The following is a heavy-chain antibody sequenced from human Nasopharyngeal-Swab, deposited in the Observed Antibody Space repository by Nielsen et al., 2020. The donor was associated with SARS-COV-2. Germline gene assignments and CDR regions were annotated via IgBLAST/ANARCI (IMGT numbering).Heavy chain of an antibody. D-gene: IGHD5-18*01. Sequence: GVFLQISCAASGFTFSSYWMSWVRQAPGKGLEWVANIKQDGSEKYYVDSVKGRFTISRDNAKNSLYLQMNSLRAEDTAVYYGARDSRGYSYGYIYFDYWGQGTLVTVSS. CDR1: GFTFSSYW. V-gene: IGHV3-7*03. J-gene: IGHJ4*02. CDR3: ARDSRGYSYGYIYFDY. CDR2: IKQDGSEK.